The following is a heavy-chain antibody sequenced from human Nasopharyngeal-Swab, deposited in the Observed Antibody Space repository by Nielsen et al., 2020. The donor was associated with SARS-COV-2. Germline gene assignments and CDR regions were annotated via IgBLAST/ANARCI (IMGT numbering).Heavy chain of an antibody. Sequence: APGKGLEWVGRIGDKDHNYATTYGASVQGRFTISRDDSKNTAFLQMDSLKTEDTALYYCTTDCYFDYWGQGTLVTVSS. J-gene: IGHJ4*02. CDR2: IGDKDHNYAT. V-gene: IGHV3-73*01. CDR3: TTDCYFDY. D-gene: IGHD2-21*02.